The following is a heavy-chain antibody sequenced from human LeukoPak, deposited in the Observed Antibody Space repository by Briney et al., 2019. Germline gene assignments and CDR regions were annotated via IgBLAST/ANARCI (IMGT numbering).Heavy chain of an antibody. V-gene: IGHV1-69*13. J-gene: IGHJ1*01. D-gene: IGHD2-2*02. CDR1: GGTFSSYA. CDR2: IIPIFGTA. Sequence: EASVKVSCKASGGTFSSYAISWVRQAPGQGLEWMGGIIPIFGTANYAQKFQGRVTITADESTSTAYMELSSLRSEDTAVYYCAREGIPAAIDTSKYFQHWGQGTLVTVSS. CDR3: AREGIPAAIDTSKYFQH.